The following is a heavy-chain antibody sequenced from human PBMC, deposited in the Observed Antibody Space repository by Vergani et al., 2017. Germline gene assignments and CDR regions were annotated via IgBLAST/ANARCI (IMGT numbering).Heavy chain of an antibody. CDR2: ISWNSGSI. V-gene: IGHV3-9*01. CDR1: GFTFSSYA. CDR3: AKDSDYYYYYYYMDV. J-gene: IGHJ6*03. Sequence: EVQLLESGGGLVQPGGSLRLSCAASGFTFSSYAMSWVRQAPGKGLEWVSGISWNSGSIGYADSVKGRFTISRDNAKNSLYLQMNSLRAEDTALYYCAKDSDYYYYYYYMDVWGKGTTVTVSS.